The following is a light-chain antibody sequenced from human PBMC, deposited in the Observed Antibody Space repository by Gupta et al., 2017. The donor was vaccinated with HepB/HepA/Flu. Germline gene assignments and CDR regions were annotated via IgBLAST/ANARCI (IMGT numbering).Light chain of an antibody. CDR2: GAS. Sequence: EIVMTQSPDTLSVSPGERATLSCRASQRISSNLAWYQKKPGQAPRLLMYGASNRATGIPDRFSGSGYGTDFTLTSSSRQSEDFAVYYGQQYNNWLTFGGGTKVEIK. V-gene: IGKV3-15*01. CDR1: QRISSN. J-gene: IGKJ4*01. CDR3: QQYNNWLT.